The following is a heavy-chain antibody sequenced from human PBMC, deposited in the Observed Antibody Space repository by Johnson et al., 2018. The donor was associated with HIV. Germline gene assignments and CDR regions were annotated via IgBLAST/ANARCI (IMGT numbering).Heavy chain of an antibody. CDR3: AKGQSSGYPKDAFDI. Sequence: QVQLVESGGGLVQPGGSLRLSCAASGFMFSSYAMSWVRQAPGKGLEWVAVIWYDGINKYYIDSVKGRFTISRDNSKNTLYLQMNSLRTEDTAMYYCAKGQSSGYPKDAFDIWGRGTIVIVSS. D-gene: IGHD3-22*01. J-gene: IGHJ3*02. CDR1: GFMFSSYA. V-gene: IGHV3-30*02. CDR2: IWYDGINK.